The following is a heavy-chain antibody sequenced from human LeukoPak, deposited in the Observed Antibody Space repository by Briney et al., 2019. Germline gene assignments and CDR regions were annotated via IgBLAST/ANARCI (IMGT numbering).Heavy chain of an antibody. J-gene: IGHJ4*02. D-gene: IGHD3-22*01. V-gene: IGHV4-34*01. CDR3: ARHWSSGYPYPFDY. CDR2: INHSGST. Sequence: SETLSLTCAVYGGSFSGYYWSWIRQPPGKGLEWIGEINHSGSTNYNPSLKSRVTISVDTSKNQFSLKLSSVTAADTAVYYCARHWSSGYPYPFDYWGQGTLVTVSS. CDR1: GGSFSGYY.